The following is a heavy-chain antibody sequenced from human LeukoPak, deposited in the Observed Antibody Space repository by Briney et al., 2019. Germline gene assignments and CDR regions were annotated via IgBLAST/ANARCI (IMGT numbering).Heavy chain of an antibody. V-gene: IGHV5-51*01. J-gene: IGHJ4*02. CDR3: ARGFPRKYYYDSSGSVGYFDY. Sequence: GESLKISCKGSGYSFTSYWIGWVRQLPGKGLEWMGIIYPGDSDTRYSPSFQGQVTISADKSISTAYLQWSSLKASDTAMYYCARGFPRKYYYDSSGSVGYFDYWGQGTLVTVSS. CDR1: GYSFTSYW. D-gene: IGHD3-22*01. CDR2: IYPGDSDT.